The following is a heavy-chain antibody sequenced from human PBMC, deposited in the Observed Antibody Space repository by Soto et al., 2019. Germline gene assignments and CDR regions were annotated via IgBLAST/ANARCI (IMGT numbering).Heavy chain of an antibody. J-gene: IGHJ6*04. CDR1: GGTFSSYA. D-gene: IGHD3-3*01. V-gene: IGHV1-69*13. Sequence: ASVKVSCKASGGTFSSYAISWVRQAPGQGLEWMGGIIPIFGTANYAQKFQGRVTITADESTSTAYMELSSLRSEDTAVYYCARGPLSDLWSGIPHREVMVVCGKGSTVSV. CDR3: ARGPLSDLWSGIPHREVMVV. CDR2: IIPIFGTA.